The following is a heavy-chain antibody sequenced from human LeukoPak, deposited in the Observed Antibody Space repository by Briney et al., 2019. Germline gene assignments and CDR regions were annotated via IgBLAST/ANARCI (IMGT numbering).Heavy chain of an antibody. V-gene: IGHV4-59*01. CDR2: IYYTGRT. CDR1: GGSISSYD. J-gene: IGHJ4*02. Sequence: SETLSLTCTVSGGSISSYDWSWIRQPPGKGLEWFGYIYYTGRTNYNPPLQSRLPISVDQSKNHFSQTLSPVTAADTAVYYCLCGRGYSYGYFFHYWGQGTLVTVSS. CDR3: LCGRGYSYGYFFHY. D-gene: IGHD5-18*01.